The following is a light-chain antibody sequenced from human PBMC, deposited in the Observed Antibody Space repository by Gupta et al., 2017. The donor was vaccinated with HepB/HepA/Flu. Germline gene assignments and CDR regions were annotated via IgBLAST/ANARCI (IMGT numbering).Light chain of an antibody. CDR2: EVT. CDR1: SSDVGQYDI. V-gene: IGLV2-23*02. J-gene: IGLJ3*02. Sequence: HSALTQPASVSGSPGQSITISCTGTSSDVGQYDIVSWYQQHPGKAPKLLIFEVTKRPSGVSNRFSGSKSGNTASLTISGLQAEDEGDYYCCSYAGLWITVFGGGTKLTVL. CDR3: CSYAGLWITV.